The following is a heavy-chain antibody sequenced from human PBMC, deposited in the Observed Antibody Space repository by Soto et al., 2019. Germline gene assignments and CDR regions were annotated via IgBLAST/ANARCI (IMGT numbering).Heavy chain of an antibody. Sequence: SLRLSCAASGFTFSSYGMHWVRQAPGKGLEWVAVISYDGSNKYYADSVKGRFTISRDNSKNTLYLQMNSLRAEDTAVYYCAKGSPPRFLEWFPHPYFDYWGQGTLVTVS. V-gene: IGHV3-30*18. CDR1: GFTFSSYG. CDR2: ISYDGSNK. CDR3: AKGSPPRFLEWFPHPYFDY. D-gene: IGHD3-3*01. J-gene: IGHJ4*02.